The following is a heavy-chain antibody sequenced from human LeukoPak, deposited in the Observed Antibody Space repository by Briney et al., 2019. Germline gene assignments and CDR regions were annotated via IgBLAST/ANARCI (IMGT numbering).Heavy chain of an antibody. J-gene: IGHJ3*02. V-gene: IGHV1-8*01. CDR1: GYTFTSYD. Sequence: ASVKVSCKASGYTFTSYDINWVRQATGQGLEWMGWMNPNSGNTGYAQKFQGRVTITADKSTSTAYMELSSLRSEDTAVYYCAREELMVRRFDIWGQGTMVTVSS. D-gene: IGHD2-8*01. CDR2: MNPNSGNT. CDR3: AREELMVRRFDI.